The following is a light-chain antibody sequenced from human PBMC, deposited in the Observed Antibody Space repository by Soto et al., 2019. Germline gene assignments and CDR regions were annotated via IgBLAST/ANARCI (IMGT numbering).Light chain of an antibody. V-gene: IGLV1-40*01. CDR3: QSYDSSLSGYVV. J-gene: IGLJ2*01. CDR1: SSNIGAGYD. CDR2: GNS. Sequence: QSVLTQPPSVSGAPGQRVTISCTGSSSNIGAGYDVHWYQQLPGTAPKLLIYGNSNRPSEVPDRFSGSKSGTSASLAITGLQAEDEADYYCQSYDSSLSGYVVFGGGTKRTVL.